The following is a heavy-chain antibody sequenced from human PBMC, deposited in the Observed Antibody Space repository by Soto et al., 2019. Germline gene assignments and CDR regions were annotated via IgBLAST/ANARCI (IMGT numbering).Heavy chain of an antibody. Sequence: GSLRLSCAASGFTFSSYWMSWVRQAPGKGLEWVANIKQDGSEKYYVDSVKGRFTISRDNAKNSLYLQMNSLRAEDTAVYYCARGTHDFSSSWRYYYYYMDVWGKGTTVTVSS. D-gene: IGHD6-13*01. V-gene: IGHV3-7*01. CDR1: GFTFSSYW. CDR3: ARGTHDFSSSWRYYYYYMDV. J-gene: IGHJ6*03. CDR2: IKQDGSEK.